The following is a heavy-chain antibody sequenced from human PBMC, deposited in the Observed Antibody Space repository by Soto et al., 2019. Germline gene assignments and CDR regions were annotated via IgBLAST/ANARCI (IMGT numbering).Heavy chain of an antibody. CDR1: GYTFTGYY. CDR3: ASSSSSWYLDY. Sequence: ASVEVSCRASGYTFTGYYMHWVRQAPGQGLEWMGWINPNSGGTNYAQKFQGRVTMTRDTSISTAYMELSRLRSDDTAVYYRASSSSSWYLDYWGQGTLVTVSS. CDR2: INPNSGGT. D-gene: IGHD6-13*01. J-gene: IGHJ4*02. V-gene: IGHV1-2*02.